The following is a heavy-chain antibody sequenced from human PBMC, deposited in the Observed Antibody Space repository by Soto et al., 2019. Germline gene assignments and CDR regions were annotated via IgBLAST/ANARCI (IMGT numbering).Heavy chain of an antibody. CDR3: YIGMDV. Sequence: PGESLKISCKGSGYSFTSYWISWVRQMPGKGLEWMGRIDPIDSYTIYSPSFQGHVTISADMSISTAYLQWSSLKASDTAIYYYYIGMDVWGQGTTVTVSS. CDR1: GYSFTSYW. CDR2: IDPIDSYT. J-gene: IGHJ6*02. V-gene: IGHV5-10-1*01.